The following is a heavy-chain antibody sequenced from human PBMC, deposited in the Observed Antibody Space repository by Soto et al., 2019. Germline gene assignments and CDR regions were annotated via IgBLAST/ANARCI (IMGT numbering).Heavy chain of an antibody. Sequence: ASVKVSCKVSGYTLTELSMHWVRQAPGKGLEWMGGFDPEDGETIYAQKFQGRVTMTEDTSTDTAYMELGSLRSEDTAVYYCATLYCSGGSCYFDYWGQGTLVTVSS. V-gene: IGHV1-24*01. CDR1: GYTLTELS. J-gene: IGHJ4*02. CDR3: ATLYCSGGSCYFDY. CDR2: FDPEDGET. D-gene: IGHD2-15*01.